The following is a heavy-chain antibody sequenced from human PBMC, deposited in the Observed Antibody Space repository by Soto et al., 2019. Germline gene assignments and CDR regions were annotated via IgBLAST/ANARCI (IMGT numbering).Heavy chain of an antibody. CDR1: GFTFGTYG. CDR3: ATERRSNRLDY. V-gene: IGHV3-33*01. J-gene: IGHJ4*02. CDR2: IWYDGSNK. Sequence: GGSLRLSCAASGFTFGTYGMHWVRQAPDRGLEWVAVIWYDGSNKYYADSVKGRFTISRDDSKNTLYLQMNSLTDEDTAIYYCATERRSNRLDYWGQGTLVTAPQ.